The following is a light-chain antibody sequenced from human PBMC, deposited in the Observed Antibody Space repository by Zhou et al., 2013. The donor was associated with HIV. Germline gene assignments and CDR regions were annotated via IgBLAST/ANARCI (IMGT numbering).Light chain of an antibody. CDR2: EVS. J-gene: IGLJ2*01. CDR1: SSDVGGYNY. V-gene: IGLV2-8*01. CDR3: GSYAGSSIWI. Sequence: QSALTQPPSASGSPGQSVTISCTGTSSDVGGYNYVSWYQQHPGKAPKLIIYEVSKRPSGVPDRFSGSKSGNRASLTVSGLQAEDESDYYCGSYAGSSIWIFGGGTKLTVL.